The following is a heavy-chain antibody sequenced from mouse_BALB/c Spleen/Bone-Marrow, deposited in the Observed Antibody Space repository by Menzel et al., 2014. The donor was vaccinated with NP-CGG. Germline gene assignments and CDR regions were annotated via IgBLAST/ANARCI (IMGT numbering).Heavy chain of an antibody. V-gene: IGHV4-1*02. CDR3: ARNGYYGYSDH. CDR2: INPVSSTI. D-gene: IGHD2-1*01. CDR1: GFDFSRYW. Sequence: EVQAVESGGGLVQPGGSLKLSCAASGFDFSRYWMSWVRQAPGKGLEWIGEINPVSSTINYTPSLKDKFIISRDNAKNTLYLQMSKVRSEDTALYYCARNGYYGYSDHWGQGATLTVSS. J-gene: IGHJ2*01.